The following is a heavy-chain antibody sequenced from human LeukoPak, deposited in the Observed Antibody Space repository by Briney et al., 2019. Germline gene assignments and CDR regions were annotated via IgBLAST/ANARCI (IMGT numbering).Heavy chain of an antibody. D-gene: IGHD2-2*01. J-gene: IGHJ6*02. Sequence: SETLSLTCTVSGXSIGSYYWSWIRQPPGKGQEWIGYIYYSGSTNYNPSLKSRVTISVDTSKNQFSLKLSSVTAADTAVYYCARQYCSSTSCYADYGMDVWGQGTTVTVSS. CDR2: IYYSGST. V-gene: IGHV4-59*01. CDR3: ARQYCSSTSCYADYGMDV. CDR1: GXSIGSYY.